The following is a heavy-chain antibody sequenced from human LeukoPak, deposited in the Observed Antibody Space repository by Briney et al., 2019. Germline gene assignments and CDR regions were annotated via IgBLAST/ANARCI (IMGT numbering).Heavy chain of an antibody. V-gene: IGHV1-2*02. Sequence: ASVKVSCNASGYTFTGYYMHWVRQAPGQGLEWMGWINPNSGGTNYAQKFQGRVTMTRDTSISTAYMELSRLRSDDTAVYYCARDQSNYYGSGSNDYWGQGTLVTVSS. D-gene: IGHD3-10*01. CDR1: GYTFTGYY. CDR3: ARDQSNYYGSGSNDY. J-gene: IGHJ4*02. CDR2: INPNSGGT.